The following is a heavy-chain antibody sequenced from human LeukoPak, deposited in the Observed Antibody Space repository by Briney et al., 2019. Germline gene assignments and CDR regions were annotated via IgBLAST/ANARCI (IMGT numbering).Heavy chain of an antibody. D-gene: IGHD6-19*01. V-gene: IGHV4-59*01. J-gene: IGHJ4*02. Sequence: PSETLSLTCTVSGGSISSYYWSWIRQPPGKGLEWIGHIYYSGSTNYNPSLKSRVTISVDTSKNQFSLKLSSVTAADTAVYYCARGSALAQAVMFDYWGQGTLVTVSS. CDR3: ARGSALAQAVMFDY. CDR2: IYYSGST. CDR1: GGSISSYY.